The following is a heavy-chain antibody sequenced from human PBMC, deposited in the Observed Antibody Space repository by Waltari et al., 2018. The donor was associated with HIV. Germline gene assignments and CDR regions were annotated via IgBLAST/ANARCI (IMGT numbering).Heavy chain of an antibody. J-gene: IGHJ6*02. Sequence: EVQLVETGGGLIQPGGSLRLSCAASGFTVRSTYISWVRQAPGKGLEWVSIIYSGGSTYYADSVKGRFTISRDSSKNTVYLQMNSLRAEDTAVYYCAIEGSRGWRSDMDVWGQGTTVTVSS. CDR1: GFTVRSTY. D-gene: IGHD6-19*01. CDR3: AIEGSRGWRSDMDV. CDR2: IYSGGST. V-gene: IGHV3-53*02.